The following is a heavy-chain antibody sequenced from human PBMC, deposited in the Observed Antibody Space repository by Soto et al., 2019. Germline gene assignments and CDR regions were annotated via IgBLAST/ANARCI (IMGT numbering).Heavy chain of an antibody. CDR1: GFTFSIYA. CDR3: AKDLLPIVVVPAAMNSDP. D-gene: IGHD2-2*01. J-gene: IGHJ5*02. CDR2: ISYDGNNK. V-gene: IGHV3-30*18. Sequence: PGGSLRLSCAASGFTFSIYAIHWVRQAPGKGLESVAVISYDGNNKYYTDSVKGRFTISRDNSKNTVFLQMNSLRAEDTAVYYCAKDLLPIVVVPAAMNSDPWGQGTLVTVSS.